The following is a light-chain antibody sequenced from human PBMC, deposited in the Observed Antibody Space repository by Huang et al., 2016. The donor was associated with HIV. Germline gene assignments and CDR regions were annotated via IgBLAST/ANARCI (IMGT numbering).Light chain of an antibody. CDR2: ATS. J-gene: IGKJ2*01. CDR1: QSISLY. V-gene: IGKV1-39*01. CDR3: QQTYNSPPFT. Sequence: DIQMTQSPSSLSASLGDRVTITCRASQSISLYLNWYQQKQGQAPNLLIFATSNLQSGVPSRFSGRGSGTDFTLTITNLQPEDFATYYCQQTYNSPPFTFGQGTKLEV.